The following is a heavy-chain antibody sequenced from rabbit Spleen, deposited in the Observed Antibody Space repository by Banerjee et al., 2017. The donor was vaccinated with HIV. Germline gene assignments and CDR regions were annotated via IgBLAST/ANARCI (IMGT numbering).Heavy chain of an antibody. D-gene: IGHD8-1*01. CDR2: IESGSSGFT. V-gene: IGHV1S40*01. CDR3: ARDSGSSFSSYGMDL. Sequence: QSLEESGGDLVKPGASLTLTCTASGVSLSSSYYMCWVRQAPGKGLEWIACIESGSSGFTYFASWAKGRFTISKTSSTTVTLQMTSLTAADTATYFCARDSGSSFSSYGMDLWGQGTLVTVS. J-gene: IGHJ6*01. CDR1: GVSLSSSYY.